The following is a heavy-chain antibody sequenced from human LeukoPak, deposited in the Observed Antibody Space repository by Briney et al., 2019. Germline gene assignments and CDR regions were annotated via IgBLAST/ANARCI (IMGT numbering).Heavy chain of an antibody. D-gene: IGHD2-8*01. CDR3: AREDSNGDAFDI. V-gene: IGHV3-21*01. CDR2: ISSSSSYI. Sequence: GGSLRLSCAASGFTFSSYSMNWVRQAPGKGLEWVSSISSSSSYIYYADSVKGRFTISRDNAKNSLYLQMNSLRAEDTAVYYCAREDSNGDAFDIWGQGTMVTVSS. CDR1: GFTFSSYS. J-gene: IGHJ3*02.